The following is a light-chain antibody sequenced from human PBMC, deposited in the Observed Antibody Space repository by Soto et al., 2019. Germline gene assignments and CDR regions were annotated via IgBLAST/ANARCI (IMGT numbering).Light chain of an antibody. CDR1: LSVSSSY. V-gene: IGKV3-20*01. CDR2: GAS. Sequence: ENVLTHSLGTLSLSPEERATLSCRARLSVSSSYLAWYQQKPGQAPRLLIYGASSRATGIPDRFSGSGSGTDFTLTITRLEPEDFAVYYCQQYGSSPWTFGQGTKVDIK. J-gene: IGKJ1*01. CDR3: QQYGSSPWT.